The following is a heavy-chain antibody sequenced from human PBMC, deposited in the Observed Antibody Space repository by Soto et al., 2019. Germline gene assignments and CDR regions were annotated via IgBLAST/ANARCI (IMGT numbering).Heavy chain of an antibody. Sequence: ASVKVSCKASGYTFTSYYMHWVRQAPGQGLEWMGIINPSGGSTSYAQKFQGRVTMTRDTSTSTVYMELSSLRSEDTAVYYCAREAYYGSGSYYNGFDPWGQGTLVTVS. CDR3: AREAYYGSGSYYNGFDP. CDR2: INPSGGST. CDR1: GYTFTSYY. D-gene: IGHD3-10*01. V-gene: IGHV1-46*01. J-gene: IGHJ5*02.